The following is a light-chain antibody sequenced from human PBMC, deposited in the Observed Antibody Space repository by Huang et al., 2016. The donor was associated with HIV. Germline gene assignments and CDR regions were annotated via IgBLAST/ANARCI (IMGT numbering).Light chain of an antibody. CDR1: QSVGGK. CDR3: QQYDTWPPLT. CDR2: GAS. Sequence: ILLTQFPATLSVSPGQRVTLSCRASQSVGGKLAWYQQRPGQAPRLLIYGASTRVPTIPDRFSGSGSGTEFTLTISSLQSEDFAVDYCQQYDTWPPLTFGGGTKV. V-gene: IGKV3-15*01. J-gene: IGKJ4*01.